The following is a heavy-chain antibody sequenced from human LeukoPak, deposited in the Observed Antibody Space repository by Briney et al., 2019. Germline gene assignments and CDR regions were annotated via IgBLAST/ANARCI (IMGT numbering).Heavy chain of an antibody. J-gene: IGHJ4*02. Sequence: PGGSLRLSCAASGFTFSSYGMHWVRQAPGKRLEWVAIISYDGSNKYYADSVKGRFTISRDNSKNTLYLQMNSLRAEDTAVYYCAKNYGSGSPHFDYWGQGTLVTVSS. CDR2: ISYDGSNK. D-gene: IGHD3-10*01. V-gene: IGHV3-30*18. CDR1: GFTFSSYG. CDR3: AKNYGSGSPHFDY.